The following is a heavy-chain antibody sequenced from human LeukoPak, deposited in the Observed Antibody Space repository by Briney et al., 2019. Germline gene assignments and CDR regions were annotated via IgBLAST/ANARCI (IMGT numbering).Heavy chain of an antibody. D-gene: IGHD2-15*01. V-gene: IGHV1-46*01. J-gene: IGHJ4*02. CDR3: ARAGVVAATCPGY. CDR2: INPSGGST. Sequence: ASVKVSCKASGYTFTSYYMHWVRQAPGQGLEWMGIINPSGGSTSYAQKFQGRVTMTRDMSTSTVHMELSSLRSEDTAVYYCARAGVVAATCPGYWGQGTLVTVSS. CDR1: GYTFTSYY.